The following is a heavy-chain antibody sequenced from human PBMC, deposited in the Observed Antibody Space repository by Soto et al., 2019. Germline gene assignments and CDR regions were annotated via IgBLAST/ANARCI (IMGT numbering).Heavy chain of an antibody. CDR1: GFTFHNAW. Sequence: VQLVESGGGLVKPGGSLRLSCAASGFTFHNAWMNWVRQAPGKGLEWVARIKSATNGGTIDYAAPVKGRFTISRDDSKDTLYHQMNSLRTEDTATYYCTVDDTFDYWGQGTLVNVSS. CDR3: TVDDTFDY. J-gene: IGHJ4*02. V-gene: IGHV3-15*01. CDR2: IKSATNGGTI.